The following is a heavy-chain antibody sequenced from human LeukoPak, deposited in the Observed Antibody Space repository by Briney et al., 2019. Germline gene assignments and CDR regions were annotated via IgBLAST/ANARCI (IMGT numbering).Heavy chain of an antibody. CDR2: INPNSGGT. Sequence: ASVKVSCKASGYTFTSYGISWVRQAPGQGLEWMGWINPNSGGTNYAQKFQGRVTMTRDTSISTAYMELSRLRSDDTAVYYCARGSGLRYFDWLSHHYYDYWGQGTLVTVSS. J-gene: IGHJ4*02. CDR3: ARGSGLRYFDWLSHHYYDY. D-gene: IGHD3-9*01. V-gene: IGHV1-2*02. CDR1: GYTFTSYG.